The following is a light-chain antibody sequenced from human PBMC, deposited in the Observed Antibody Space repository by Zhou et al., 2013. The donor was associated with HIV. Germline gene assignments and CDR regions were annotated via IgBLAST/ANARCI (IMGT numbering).Light chain of an antibody. V-gene: IGKV1-39*01. CDR2: AAS. CDR1: QSIISY. J-gene: IGKJ4*01. Sequence: DIQMTQSPSSLSASVGDRVSITCRASQSIISYLNWYQQKPGKAPKLLIYAASSLQSGVPSRFSGSGSGTDFTLTISSLQPEDFATYYCQQLNSYPLTFGGGTKVEIK. CDR3: QQLNSYPLT.